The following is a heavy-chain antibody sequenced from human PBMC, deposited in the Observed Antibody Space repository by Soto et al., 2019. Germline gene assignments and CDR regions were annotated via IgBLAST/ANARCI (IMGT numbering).Heavy chain of an antibody. CDR3: ARDICSSTSCYAYYYYYYGMDV. V-gene: IGHV1-18*01. J-gene: IGHJ6*02. CDR1: GYTFTSYD. CDR2: ISAYNGNT. Sequence: ASVKVSCKASGYTFTSYDINWVRQASGQGLEWMGWISAYNGNTNYAQKLQGRDTMTTDTSTSTAYMELRSLRSDDTAVYYSARDICSSTSCYAYYYYYYGMDVWGQGTTVTVSS. D-gene: IGHD2-2*01.